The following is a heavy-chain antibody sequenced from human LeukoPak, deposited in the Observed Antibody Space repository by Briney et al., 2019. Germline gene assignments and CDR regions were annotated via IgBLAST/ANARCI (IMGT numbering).Heavy chain of an antibody. CDR3: VGHSDTLTSYSFDY. CDR1: GFTDSSNY. D-gene: IGHD3-9*01. V-gene: IGHV3-53*01. J-gene: IGHJ4*02. Sequence: GGSLRLSCVASGFTDSSNYMSWVRQAPGKGLEWVSILHSGGNRYYADSVKGRFTISSDNSKNTLSLQMNSLRAEDTAVYYGVGHSDTLTSYSFDYWGQGTLVTVSS. CDR2: LHSGGNR.